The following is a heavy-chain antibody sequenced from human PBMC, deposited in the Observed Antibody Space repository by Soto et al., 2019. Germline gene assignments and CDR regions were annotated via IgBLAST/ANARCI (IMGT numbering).Heavy chain of an antibody. D-gene: IGHD1-1*01. Sequence: SETLSLTCTVSGGSISSSSYYWGWIRQPPGKGLEWIGSIYYSGSTYYNPSLKSRVTISVDTSKNQFSLKLSSVTAADTAVYYCARHIFLYLERSGPHDDHFAFRGQGTLDPGSS. V-gene: IGHV4-39*01. CDR1: GGSISSSSYY. CDR2: IYYSGST. CDR3: ARHIFLYLERSGPHDDHFAF. J-gene: IGHJ4*02.